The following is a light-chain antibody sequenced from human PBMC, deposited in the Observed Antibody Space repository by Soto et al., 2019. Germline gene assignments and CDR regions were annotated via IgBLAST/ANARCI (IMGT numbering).Light chain of an antibody. CDR1: QSVSSSY. Sequence: EIVLTQSPGTLSLSPGERATLSCRASQSVSSSYLAWYQQKPGQAPRLLIYDASNRAAGTPARFSGSGSETDFTLTISSLEPEDFAVYYCQQRMNWPLTFGQGTRLEI. CDR2: DAS. V-gene: IGKV3D-20*02. CDR3: QQRMNWPLT. J-gene: IGKJ5*01.